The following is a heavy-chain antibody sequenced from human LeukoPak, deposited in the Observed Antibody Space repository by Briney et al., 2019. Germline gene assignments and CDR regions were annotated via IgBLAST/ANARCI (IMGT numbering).Heavy chain of an antibody. CDR2: ISSNGGST. Sequence: GGSLRLSCAASGFTFSSYAMHWVRQAPGKGLEYVSAISSNGGSTYYANSVKGRFTISRDNSKNTLYLQMGSLRAEDMAVYYCARGSLDLWSGEFDYWGQGTLVTVSS. D-gene: IGHD3-3*01. CDR1: GFTFSSYA. CDR3: ARGSLDLWSGEFDY. V-gene: IGHV3-64*01. J-gene: IGHJ4*02.